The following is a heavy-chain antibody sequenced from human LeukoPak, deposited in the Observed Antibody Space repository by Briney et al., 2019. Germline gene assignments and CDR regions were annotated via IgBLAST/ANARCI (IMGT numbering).Heavy chain of an antibody. CDR2: VIPILGIA. J-gene: IGHJ4*02. D-gene: IGHD3-22*01. V-gene: IGHV1-69*04. CDR1: GGTFSSYA. CDR3: ARADNYYDSSGYWIDY. Sequence: SVKVSCKASGGTFSSYAISWVRQAPGQGLEWMGRVIPILGIANYAQKFQGRVTITADKSTSTAYMELSSLRSEDTAVYYCARADNYYDSSGYWIDYWGQGTLVTVSS.